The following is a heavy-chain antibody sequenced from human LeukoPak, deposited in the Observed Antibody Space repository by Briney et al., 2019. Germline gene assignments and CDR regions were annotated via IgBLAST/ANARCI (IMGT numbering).Heavy chain of an antibody. CDR3: ARHLGDWNHAFHY. D-gene: IGHD1-1*01. CDR1: GGSISSYY. J-gene: IGHJ4*02. V-gene: IGHV4-59*08. Sequence: PSETLSLTCTVSGGSISSYYWSWIRQPPGKGLEWIGYISYSGSTNYNPSLKSRVTISVDTSKNQFSLKLSSVTAADTAVYYCARHLGDWNHAFHYWGQGTLVTVSS. CDR2: ISYSGST.